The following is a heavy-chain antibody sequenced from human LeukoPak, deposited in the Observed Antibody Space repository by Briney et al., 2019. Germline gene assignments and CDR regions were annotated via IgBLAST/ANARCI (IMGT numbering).Heavy chain of an antibody. J-gene: IGHJ6*03. CDR1: GGTFSSYA. V-gene: IGHV1-69*05. CDR2: IIPIFGTA. CDR3: ARTMVRGVSLEDMDV. D-gene: IGHD3-10*01. Sequence: SVKVSCKASGGTFSSYAISWVRPAPGQGLEWMGRIIPIFGTANYAQKFQGRVTITTDESTSTAYMELSSLRSEDTAVYYCARTMVRGVSLEDMDVWGKGTTVTVSS.